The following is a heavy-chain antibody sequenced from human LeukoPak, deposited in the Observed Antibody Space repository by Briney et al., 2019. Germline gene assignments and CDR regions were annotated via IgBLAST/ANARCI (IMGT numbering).Heavy chain of an antibody. CDR3: ASTTYYDFWSGYYSFDY. V-gene: IGHV1-69*01. D-gene: IGHD3-3*01. CDR2: IIPIFGTA. J-gene: IGHJ4*02. CDR1: GGTFSSYA. Sequence: SVKVSCKASGGTFSSYAISWVRQARGQGLEWMGGIIPIFGTANYAQKFQGRVTITADESTSTAYMELSSLRSEDTAVYYCASTTYYDFWSGYYSFDYWGQGTLVTVSS.